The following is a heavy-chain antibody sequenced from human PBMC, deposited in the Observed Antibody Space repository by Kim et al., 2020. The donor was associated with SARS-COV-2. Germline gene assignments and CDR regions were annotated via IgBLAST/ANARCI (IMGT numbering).Heavy chain of an antibody. CDR2: ITSGGENI. V-gene: IGHV3-23*01. D-gene: IGHD2-15*01. CDR3: AKARSESLFDC. Sequence: GGSLRLSCAASGFTISSYGVTWVRQAPGKGLEWVSAITSGGENIYYSDSVKGRFTISRDNSKNTLYLQMNSLRVEDTAIYYCAKARSESLFDCWGQGVLVTVSA. CDR1: GFTISSYG. J-gene: IGHJ4*02.